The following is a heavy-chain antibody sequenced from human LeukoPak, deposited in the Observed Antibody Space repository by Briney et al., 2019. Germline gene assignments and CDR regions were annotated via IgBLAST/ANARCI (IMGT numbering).Heavy chain of an antibody. J-gene: IGHJ4*02. CDR3: ARGSITIFGLVTL. D-gene: IGHD3-3*01. CDR1: GFTFSSYS. CDR2: ISSSGSTI. Sequence: GGSLRLSCAASGFTFSSYSMNWVRQAPGKGLEWVSYISSSGSTIYYADSVKGRFTISRDNAKNSLYLQMNSLRVEDTAVYYCARGSITIFGLVTLWGQGTLATVSS. V-gene: IGHV3-48*04.